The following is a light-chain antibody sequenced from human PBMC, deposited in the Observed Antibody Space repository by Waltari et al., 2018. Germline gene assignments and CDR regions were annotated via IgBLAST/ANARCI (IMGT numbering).Light chain of an antibody. CDR3: AAWDDTLSGHSV. CDR1: NSNTGATL. V-gene: IGLV1-47*01. J-gene: IGLJ1*01. CDR2: GND. Sequence: QSVLTQPPSASGTPGQRVTISCPGSNSNTGATLVYWYRQFPGTSPKLLIYGNDKRPSGVPDRFSGSKSGSSASLVISGLRSEDEADYYCAAWDDTLSGHSVFGTGTKVTVL.